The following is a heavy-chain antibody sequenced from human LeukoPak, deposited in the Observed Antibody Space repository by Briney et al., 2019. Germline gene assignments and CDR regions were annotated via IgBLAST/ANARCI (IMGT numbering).Heavy chain of an antibody. V-gene: IGHV3-21*01. CDR2: ISGSGSYI. J-gene: IGHJ5*02. D-gene: IGHD3-10*01. Sequence: GGSLRLSCAASGFTFSSYSMNWVRQAPGKGLEWVSSISGSGSYIYYADSVKGRFTISRDNAKNTLYLQMNSLRAEDTAVYYCARDGGRGFDPWGQGTLVTVSS. CDR1: GFTFSSYS. CDR3: ARDGGRGFDP.